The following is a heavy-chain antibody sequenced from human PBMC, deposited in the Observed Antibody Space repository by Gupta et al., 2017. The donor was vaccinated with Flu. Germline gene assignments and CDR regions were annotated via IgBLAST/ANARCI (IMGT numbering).Heavy chain of an antibody. CDR3: ARTVAGANNFDY. J-gene: IGHJ4*02. D-gene: IGHD6-19*01. CDR1: GDSVSNNSAV. V-gene: IGHV6-1*01. Sequence: QIQLQQAGPGLVKPSQTLSLTCAISGDSVSNNSAVWHWIRQSPSRGLEWLGRTYLRSKWYTDYAVSLKSRITINADSSQNHFSLHLNSVTPEDTAVYYCARTVAGANNFDYWGQGTLVTVSS. CDR2: TYLRSKWYT.